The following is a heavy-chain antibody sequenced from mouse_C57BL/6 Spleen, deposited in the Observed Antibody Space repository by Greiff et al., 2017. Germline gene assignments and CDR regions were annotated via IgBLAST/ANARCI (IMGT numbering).Heavy chain of an antibody. Sequence: EVQLQESGPGLVKPSRSLSLTCSVTGYSITGGDYWNWLRQFPGNKLEWIGYISYDGSNNYNPSLKNRISITRDTSKNQFFLQLNSVTTEDTATYYCSRHIKGFAYWGQGTLVTVS. CDR2: ISYDGSN. D-gene: IGHD1-1*01. V-gene: IGHV3-6*01. CDR3: SRHIKGFAY. CDR1: GYSITGGDY. J-gene: IGHJ3*01.